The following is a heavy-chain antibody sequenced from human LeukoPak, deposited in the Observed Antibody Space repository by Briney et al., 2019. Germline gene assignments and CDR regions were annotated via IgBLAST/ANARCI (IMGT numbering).Heavy chain of an antibody. V-gene: IGHV4-39*07. CDR2: IYYSGST. CDR3: ARLYYDSSGQYYFDY. Sequence: SETLSLTCTVSGGSISSSSYYWGWIRQPPGKGLEWIGSIYYSGSTYYNPSLKSRVTISVDTSKNQFSLELSSVTAADTAVYYCARLYYDSSGQYYFDYWGQGTLVTVSS. J-gene: IGHJ4*02. CDR1: GGSISSSSYY. D-gene: IGHD3-22*01.